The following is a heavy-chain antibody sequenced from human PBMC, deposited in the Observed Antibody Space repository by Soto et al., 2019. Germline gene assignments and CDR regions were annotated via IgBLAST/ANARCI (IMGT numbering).Heavy chain of an antibody. J-gene: IGHJ5*02. D-gene: IGHD2-2*01. Sequence: QVQLVQSGAEVKKPGSSVNVSCKASGGTFSSFAFSWVRQAPGQGLEWMGDIIPIFGKTSYAQKFQGRVTMTADESTFTAYLELSSLTSDDTAVYYCARGYTHQLLRGWFDPWGQGTLVIVSS. CDR3: ARGYTHQLLRGWFDP. V-gene: IGHV1-69*01. CDR1: GGTFSSFA. CDR2: IIPIFGKT.